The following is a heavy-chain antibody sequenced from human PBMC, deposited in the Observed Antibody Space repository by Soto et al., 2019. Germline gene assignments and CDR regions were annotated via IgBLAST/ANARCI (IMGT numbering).Heavy chain of an antibody. V-gene: IGHV5-51*01. D-gene: IGHD1-1*01. J-gene: IGHJ5*02. CDR1: GYTFTDYW. CDR3: ASQKTVIRGPLSSNWFDP. Sequence: PGESLKISCKGYGYTFTDYWIGWVRQMPGKGLELIGLIYPGDSDTRYSPSFQGRDTISADKSISTAFLQWSSLRASDTAMYYCASQKTVIRGPLSSNWFDPWGQGTLVTVSS. CDR2: IYPGDSDT.